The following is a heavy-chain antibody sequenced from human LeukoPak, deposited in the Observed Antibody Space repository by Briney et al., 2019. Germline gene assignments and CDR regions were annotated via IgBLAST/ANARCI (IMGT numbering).Heavy chain of an antibody. CDR3: ARVSGDYYDSSGYYGYWFDP. D-gene: IGHD3-22*01. CDR1: GYSISSGYY. CDR2: IYHSGST. V-gene: IGHV4-38-2*02. J-gene: IGHJ5*02. Sequence: SETLSLTCTVSGYSISSGYYWGWIRQPPGKGLEWNGSIYHSGSTYYNPSLKSRVTISVDTSKNQFSLKLSSVTAADTAVYYCARVSGDYYDSSGYYGYWFDPWGQGTLVTVSS.